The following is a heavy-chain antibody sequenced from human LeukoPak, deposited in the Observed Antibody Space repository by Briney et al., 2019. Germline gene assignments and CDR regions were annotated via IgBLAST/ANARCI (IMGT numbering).Heavy chain of an antibody. D-gene: IGHD3-10*01. J-gene: IGHJ4*02. Sequence: GASVKVSCKASGGTFSSYAISWVRQAPGQGLEWMGGIIPIFGTANYAQKFQGRVTITTDESTSTAYMELSSLRSEDTAVYCCARTRVRGVIIAYYFDYWGQGTLVTVSS. CDR1: GGTFSSYA. V-gene: IGHV1-69*05. CDR2: IIPIFGTA. CDR3: ARTRVRGVIIAYYFDY.